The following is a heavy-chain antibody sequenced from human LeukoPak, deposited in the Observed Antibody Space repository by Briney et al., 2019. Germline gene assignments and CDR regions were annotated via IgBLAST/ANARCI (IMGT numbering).Heavy chain of an antibody. D-gene: IGHD7-27*01. CDR3: VRSTGEEFDWFDP. CDR1: GYTFTSYY. J-gene: IGHJ5*02. V-gene: IGHV1-46*01. CDR2: INPSGGST. Sequence: ASVKVSCKASGYTFTSYYMHWVRQAPGQGLEWMGIINPSGGSTSYAQKFQGRVTMTRDTSTSTVYMELSSLRSEDTAVYYCVRSTGEEFDWFDPWGQGTLVTVSS.